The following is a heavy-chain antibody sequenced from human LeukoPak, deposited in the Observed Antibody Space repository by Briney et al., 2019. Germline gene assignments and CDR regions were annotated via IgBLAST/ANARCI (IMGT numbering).Heavy chain of an antibody. J-gene: IGHJ4*02. CDR2: ITSSSNYI. D-gene: IGHD3-10*01. CDR3: ARDHAGSGDYFDY. V-gene: IGHV3-21*01. CDR1: GFTFSSYS. Sequence: GGSLRLSCAASGFTFSSYSMNWVRQAPGKGLEWVSSITSSSNYIYYADSVKGRFTISRDNAKNSLYLQMNRLRAEDTAVYYCARDHAGSGDYFDYWGQGTLVTVSS.